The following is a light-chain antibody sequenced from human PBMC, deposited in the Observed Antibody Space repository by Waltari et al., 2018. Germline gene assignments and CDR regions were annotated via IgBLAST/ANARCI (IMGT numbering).Light chain of an antibody. CDR1: KLGNKY. V-gene: IGLV3-1*01. Sequence: SYELTQPPSVSVSPGQTANITCSGDKLGNKYVCWFQQKPGQSPLLFIFQNNRRPSGIPERFSGSNSGNTATLTISGTQVMDEADFYCQAWDSSTAVFGSGTKVTVL. J-gene: IGLJ1*01. CDR3: QAWDSSTAV. CDR2: QNN.